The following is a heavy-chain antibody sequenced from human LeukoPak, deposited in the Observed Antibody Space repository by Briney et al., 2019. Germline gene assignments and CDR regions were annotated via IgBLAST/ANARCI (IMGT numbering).Heavy chain of an antibody. Sequence: ASVKVSCKASGYTFTSYEINWVRQATGQGLEWMGWMNPNSGNTGYAKKFQGRVTITRDMSTSTAYMELSSLRSEDTAVYYCAAASYCGGDCPPDYYGMDVWGQGTTVTVSS. J-gene: IGHJ6*02. CDR3: AAASYCGGDCPPDYYGMDV. CDR1: GYTFTSYE. D-gene: IGHD2-21*02. V-gene: IGHV1-8*01. CDR2: MNPNSGNT.